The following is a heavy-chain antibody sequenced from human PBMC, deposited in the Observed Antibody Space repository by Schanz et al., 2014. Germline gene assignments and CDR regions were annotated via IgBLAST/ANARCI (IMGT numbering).Heavy chain of an antibody. V-gene: IGHV3-72*01. CDR1: GFTFTTYA. J-gene: IGHJ4*02. D-gene: IGHD3-16*01. Sequence: DVQLLESGGGLVQPGESLRLSCAASGFTFTTYAMTWVRQAPGKGLEWVGRITNKPNNYNTEYAASVKGRFTISRDDSRNSLYLQMSSLKTEDTAVYYCVRLDVHDYWGQGTLVTVSA. CDR3: VRLDVHDY. CDR2: ITNKPNNYNT.